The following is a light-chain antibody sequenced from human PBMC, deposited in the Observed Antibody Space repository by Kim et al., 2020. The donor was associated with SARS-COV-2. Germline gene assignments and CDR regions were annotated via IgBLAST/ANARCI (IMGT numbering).Light chain of an antibody. V-gene: IGLV3-19*01. CDR1: SLRGYY. Sequence: AVGQTVRITCQGDSLRGYYATLYQQKPGQAPLLVMLAKNNRPSGIPDRFSGSYSGNTASLTITGAQAEDEADYYCNSRDGSANHWVFGGGTQLTVL. CDR3: NSRDGSANHWV. CDR2: AKN. J-gene: IGLJ3*02.